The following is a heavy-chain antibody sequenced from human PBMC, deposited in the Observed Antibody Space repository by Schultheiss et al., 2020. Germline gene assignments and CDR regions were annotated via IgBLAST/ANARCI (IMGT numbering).Heavy chain of an antibody. CDR1: GFSLSNARMG. CDR3: AHRRVAARPYDY. J-gene: IGHJ4*02. V-gene: IGHV2-26*01. D-gene: IGHD6-6*01. CDR2: IFSNDEK. Sequence: SGPTLVKPTETLTLTCTVSGFSLSNARMGVSWIRQPPGKALEWLAHIFSNDEKSYSTSLKSRLTISKDTSKSQVVLTMTNMDPVDTATYYCAHRRVAARPYDYWGQGTLVTVSS.